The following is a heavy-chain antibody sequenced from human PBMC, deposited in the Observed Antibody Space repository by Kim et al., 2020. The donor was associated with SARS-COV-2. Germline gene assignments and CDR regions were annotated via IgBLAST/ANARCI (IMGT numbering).Heavy chain of an antibody. D-gene: IGHD3-22*01. CDR2: ANYRSKWLI. J-gene: IGHJ4*02. Sequence: SQTLSLTCAVSGVSISSTKASWTWIRQSPSRGLEWLGRANYRSKWLIDYAVSVKSRITINPDTSKNQVSLQLSSVTPDDTAVYYCANNPGYDSGVWGQGTLVTVSS. CDR1: GVSISSTKAS. V-gene: IGHV6-1*01. CDR3: ANNPGYDSGV.